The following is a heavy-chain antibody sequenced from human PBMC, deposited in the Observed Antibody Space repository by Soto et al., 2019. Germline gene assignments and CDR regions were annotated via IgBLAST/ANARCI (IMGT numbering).Heavy chain of an antibody. CDR1: GFTFSSYS. J-gene: IGHJ4*02. CDR2: ISSSSSYI. Sequence: GGSLRLSCAASGFTFSSYSMNWVRQAPGKGLEWVSSISSSSSYIYYADSVKGRFTISRDNGKNSLFLQMSSLRVDDTAVYYCARDLAGLDHWGQGTLVTVSS. V-gene: IGHV3-21*04. CDR3: ARDLAGLDH.